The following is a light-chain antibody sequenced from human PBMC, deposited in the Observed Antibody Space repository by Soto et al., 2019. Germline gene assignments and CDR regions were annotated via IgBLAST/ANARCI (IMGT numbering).Light chain of an antibody. CDR2: QAS. CDR1: QSIDSW. V-gene: IGKV1-5*03. CDR3: QQYNVYPWT. Sequence: DIQMSQSPSSLSASVGDRVTITCRASQSIDSWLAWLQQRPGKAPKLLIYQASGLEGGVPSRFSGSRSGTEFTLTISSLQPDDFATYYRQQYNVYPWTFGQGTKVEIK. J-gene: IGKJ1*01.